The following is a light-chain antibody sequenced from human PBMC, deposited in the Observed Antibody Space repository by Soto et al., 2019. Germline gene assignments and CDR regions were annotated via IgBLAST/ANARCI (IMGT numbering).Light chain of an antibody. CDR3: LQHYAWPWT. V-gene: IGKV1-5*03. CDR1: QTISSW. CDR2: KAS. J-gene: IGKJ1*01. Sequence: DIHMTRSPSTLSGSVGDIVTITVRASQTISSWLSCYQQKPGKAPKLLIYKASTLKSGVPARFSGSGSETEFTLTISGLQSEDSGVYYCLQHYAWPWTFGQGTKVDIK.